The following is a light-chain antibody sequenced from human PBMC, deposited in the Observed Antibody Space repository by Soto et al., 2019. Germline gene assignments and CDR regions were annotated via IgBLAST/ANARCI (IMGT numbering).Light chain of an antibody. CDR1: QSISSY. V-gene: IGKV1-39*01. CDR2: AAS. CDR3: QQSYSTPQLS. J-gene: IGKJ4*01. Sequence: DIQMTQSPSSLSASVGDRVTITCRASQSISSYLNWYQQKPGKAPKLLIYAASSLQSGVPSRFSGRGSGTDFTLTISSLQPEDFATYYCQQSYSTPQLSFGGGTKVEIK.